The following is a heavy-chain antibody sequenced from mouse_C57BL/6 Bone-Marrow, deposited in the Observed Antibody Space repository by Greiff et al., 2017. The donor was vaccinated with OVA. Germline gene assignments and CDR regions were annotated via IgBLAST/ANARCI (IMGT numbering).Heavy chain of an antibody. Sequence: EVQLQQSGPELVKPGASVKIPCKASGYTFTDYNMDWVKQSHGKSLEWIGDINPNNGGTIYNQKFKGKATLTVDKSSSTAYMELRSLTSEDTAVYYCARGGVYDGYYVGFAYWGQGTLVTVSA. CDR1: GYTFTDYN. V-gene: IGHV1-18*01. CDR3: ARGGVYDGYYVGFAY. J-gene: IGHJ3*01. CDR2: INPNNGGT. D-gene: IGHD2-3*01.